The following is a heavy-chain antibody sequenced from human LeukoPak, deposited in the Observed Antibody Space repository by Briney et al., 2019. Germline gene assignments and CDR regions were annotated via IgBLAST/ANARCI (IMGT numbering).Heavy chain of an antibody. V-gene: IGHV3-74*01. CDR2: ISTDGSST. CDR1: GFTFSSYW. D-gene: IGHD3-10*01. CDR3: AKSESWFGEFVWFDP. J-gene: IGHJ5*02. Sequence: PGGSLRLSCAASGFTFSSYWMHWVRQAPGKGLVWVSRISTDGSSTNSADSVKGRFTISRDNAKNTLYLQMNSLRAEDTAVYYCAKSESWFGEFVWFDPWGQGTLVTVSS.